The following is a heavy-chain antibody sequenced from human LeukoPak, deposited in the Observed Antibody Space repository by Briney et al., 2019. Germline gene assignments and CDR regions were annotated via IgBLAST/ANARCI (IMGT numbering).Heavy chain of an antibody. CDR1: GFTFSSYG. Sequence: SGGSLRLSCAASGFTFSSYGMSWVRQAPGKGLEWVSAISGSGGSTYYADSVKGRFTISRDNAKNSLYLQMNSLRAEDTAVYYCARWIGYCSGGSCYPSHYFDYWGQGTLVTVSS. J-gene: IGHJ4*02. CDR2: ISGSGGST. V-gene: IGHV3-23*01. CDR3: ARWIGYCSGGSCYPSHYFDY. D-gene: IGHD2-15*01.